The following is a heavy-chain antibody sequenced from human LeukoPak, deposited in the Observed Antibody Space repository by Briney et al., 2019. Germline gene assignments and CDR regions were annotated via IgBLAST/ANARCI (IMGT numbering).Heavy chain of an antibody. V-gene: IGHV3-74*01. CDR3: TTDYLTGEYYYDSSGYYSLRDY. CDR2: INSDGSST. D-gene: IGHD3-22*01. CDR1: GFTFSSYW. Sequence: GGSLRLSCAASGFTFSSYWMHWVRQAPGKGLVWVSRINSDGSSTSYADSVKGRFTISRDNAKNTLYLQMNSLRAEDTAVYYCTTDYLTGEYYYDSSGYYSLRDYWGQGTLVTVSS. J-gene: IGHJ4*02.